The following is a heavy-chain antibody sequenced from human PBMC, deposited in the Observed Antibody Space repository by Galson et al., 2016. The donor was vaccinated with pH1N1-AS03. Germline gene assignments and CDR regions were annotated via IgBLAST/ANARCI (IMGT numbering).Heavy chain of an antibody. J-gene: IGHJ2*01. CDR2: FNHRGST. D-gene: IGHD3-22*01. CDR1: GFNLSDYY. CDR3: ARQYYYDVDLDHWYFDL. V-gene: IGHV4-34*01. Sequence: LSCAASGFNLSDYYMTWIRQTPGKGLEWIGEFNHRGSTDYNPSLKSRVTISVDTSKKQFSLKLTSVTAANTAVYYCARQYYYDVDLDHWYFDLWGRGTLVTVSS.